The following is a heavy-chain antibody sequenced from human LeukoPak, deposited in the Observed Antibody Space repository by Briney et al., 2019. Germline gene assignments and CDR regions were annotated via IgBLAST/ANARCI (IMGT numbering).Heavy chain of an antibody. J-gene: IGHJ6*02. D-gene: IGHD3-16*01. V-gene: IGHV3-7*03. CDR3: ARGGGLDV. CDR2: INHNGNVN. CDR1: GFTFISYW. Sequence: GGSLRLSCAASGFTFISYWMNWARQAPGKGLEWVASINHNGNVNYYVDSVKGRFTISRDNAKNSLYLQMSNLRAEDTAVYFCARGGGLDVWGQGATVTVSS.